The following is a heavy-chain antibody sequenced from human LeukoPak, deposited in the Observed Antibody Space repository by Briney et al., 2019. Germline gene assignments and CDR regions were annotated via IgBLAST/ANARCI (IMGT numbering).Heavy chain of an antibody. CDR2: ISAYNGNT. Sequence: ASVKVSCKASGYTFTSYGISWVRQAPGQGLEWMGWISAYNGNTNYAQKLQGRVTMTTDTSTSTAYMELSSLRSEDTAVYYCARVRYNWNYVAFDYWGQGTLVTVSS. CDR3: ARVRYNWNYVAFDY. D-gene: IGHD1-7*01. CDR1: GYTFTSYG. V-gene: IGHV1-18*01. J-gene: IGHJ4*02.